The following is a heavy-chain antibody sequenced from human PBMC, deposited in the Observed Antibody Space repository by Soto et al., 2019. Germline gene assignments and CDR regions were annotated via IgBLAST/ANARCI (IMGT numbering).Heavy chain of an antibody. CDR2: IKHDGNEN. D-gene: IGHD6-13*01. CDR3: VRATRSWGHYYYHGMDV. Sequence: VHLVESGGDSVQPGGSLRLSCEASGFMFGTYWMSWVRQAPGKGLEWVANIKHDGNENVFGNSVKGRLTSSRDNAKNSLYLEMNDLRVDDTGVYYCVRATRSWGHYYYHGMDVWGQGTTVTV. CDR1: GFMFGTYW. J-gene: IGHJ6*02. V-gene: IGHV3-7*01.